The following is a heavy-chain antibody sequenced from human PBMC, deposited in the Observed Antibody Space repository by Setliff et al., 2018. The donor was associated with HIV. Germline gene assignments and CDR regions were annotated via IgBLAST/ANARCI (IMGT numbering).Heavy chain of an antibody. J-gene: IGHJ6*03. CDR3: ARGGAVAGTGYYYYMDV. V-gene: IGHV4-4*08. CDR1: GGSISSYY. CDR2: IYTSGST. D-gene: IGHD6-19*01. Sequence: PSETLSLTCTVSGGSISSYYWSWIRQPPGKGLEWIGYIYTSGSTNYNPSLKSRVTISVDTSKNQFSLKLSSVTAADTAVYYCARGGAVAGTGYYYYMDVWGKGTTVTV.